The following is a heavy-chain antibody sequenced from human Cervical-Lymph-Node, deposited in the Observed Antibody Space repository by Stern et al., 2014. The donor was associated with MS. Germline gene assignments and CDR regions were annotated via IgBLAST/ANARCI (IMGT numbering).Heavy chain of an antibody. CDR1: GYTFISYN. Sequence: VQLVQSGAEVKKPGASVKVSCKTSGYTFISYNIHWVRQAPGQGLEWMGAISPKIGNTDYAQNFQGRVSVTRDKSTTTVNMELSSLTSEDTAIYYCARKPANNSFDYWGQGTLVAVSS. J-gene: IGHJ4*02. V-gene: IGHV1-46*01. CDR2: ISPKIGNT. CDR3: ARKPANNSFDY.